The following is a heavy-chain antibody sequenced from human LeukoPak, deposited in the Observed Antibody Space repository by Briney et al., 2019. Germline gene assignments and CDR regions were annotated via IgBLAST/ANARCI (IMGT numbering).Heavy chain of an antibody. D-gene: IGHD3-3*01. Sequence: GGSLRLSCAASGFTFSSYWMNWARQAPGKGLEWVASINHNGNVNYYVDSVKGRFTISRDNAKNSLYLQMSSLRAEDTAVYYCARHFPYYDIWSGLSVGSAFDIWGQGTPIAVSP. CDR2: INHNGNVN. V-gene: IGHV3-7*01. J-gene: IGHJ3*02. CDR3: ARHFPYYDIWSGLSVGSAFDI. CDR1: GFTFSSYW.